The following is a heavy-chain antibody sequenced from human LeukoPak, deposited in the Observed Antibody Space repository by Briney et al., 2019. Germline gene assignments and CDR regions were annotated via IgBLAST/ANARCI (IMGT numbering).Heavy chain of an antibody. D-gene: IGHD1-14*01. Sequence: ASETLSLTCTVSGGSISSGGYYWSWIRQHPGKGLEWIGYIYYSGSTYYNPSLKSRVTISVDTSKNQFSLKLSSVTAADTAVYYCARVRIPVPYYFDYWGQGTLVTVSS. CDR3: ARVRIPVPYYFDY. J-gene: IGHJ4*02. CDR2: IYYSGST. CDR1: GGSISSGGYY. V-gene: IGHV4-31*03.